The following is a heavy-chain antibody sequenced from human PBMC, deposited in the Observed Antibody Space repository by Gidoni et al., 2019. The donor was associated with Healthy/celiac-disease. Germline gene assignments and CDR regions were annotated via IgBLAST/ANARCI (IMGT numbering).Heavy chain of an antibody. CDR2: INHSGST. J-gene: IGHJ4*02. CDR3: ASTGNHDY. V-gene: IGHV4-34*01. CDR1: GGSFSGYS. Sequence: QVQLQQWGAGLWKPSETLSLTCAVYGGSFSGYSWSWIRQHPGKGLEWIGEINHSGSTHYNPSLKSRVTISVDTSKNQFSLKLSSVTAADTAVYYCASTGNHDYWGQGTLVTVSS.